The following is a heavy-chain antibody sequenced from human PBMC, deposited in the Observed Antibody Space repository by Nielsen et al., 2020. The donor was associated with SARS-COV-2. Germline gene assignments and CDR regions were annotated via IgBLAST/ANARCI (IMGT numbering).Heavy chain of an antibody. J-gene: IGHJ6*02. D-gene: IGHD3-3*01. CDR3: ARSSYYSYGMDV. CDR2: INPNSGGT. V-gene: IGHV1-2*04. Sequence: WVRQAPGQGLEWMGWINPNSGGTNYAQKFQGWVTMTRDTSITTAYMELSRLTSDDTAVYYCARSSYYSYGMDVWGQGTTVTVSS.